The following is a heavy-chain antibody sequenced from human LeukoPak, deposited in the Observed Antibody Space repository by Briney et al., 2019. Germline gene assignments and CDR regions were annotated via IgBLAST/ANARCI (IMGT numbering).Heavy chain of an antibody. J-gene: IGHJ6*02. CDR1: GYTFTSYA. Sequence: ASVKVSCKASGYTFTSYAMNWVRQAPGQGLEWMGWINTNTGNPTYAQGFTGRFVFSLDTSVSTAYLQISSLKAEDTAVYYCARRFIHSSSWFVPTYYYGMDVWGQGTTVTVSS. V-gene: IGHV7-4-1*02. CDR2: INTNTGNP. CDR3: ARRFIHSSSWFVPTYYYGMDV. D-gene: IGHD6-13*01.